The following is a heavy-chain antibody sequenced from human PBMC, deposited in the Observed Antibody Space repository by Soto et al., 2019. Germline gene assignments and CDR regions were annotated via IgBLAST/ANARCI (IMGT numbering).Heavy chain of an antibody. CDR1: GGSFSGYY. CDR3: ASVFTGYDFWSGYYTWFDP. V-gene: IGHV4-34*01. CDR2: INNSGST. Sequence: SETLSLTCAVYGGSFSGYYWSWIRQPPGKGLEWIGEINNSGSTNYNPSLKSRVTISVDTSKNQFSLKLSSVTAADTAVYYCASVFTGYDFWSGYYTWFDPWGQGTLVTVSS. J-gene: IGHJ5*01. D-gene: IGHD3-3*01.